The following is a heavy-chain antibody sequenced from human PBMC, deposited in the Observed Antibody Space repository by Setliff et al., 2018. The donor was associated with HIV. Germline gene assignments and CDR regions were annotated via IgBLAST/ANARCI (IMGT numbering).Heavy chain of an antibody. J-gene: IGHJ6*03. CDR3: ARGVTIFGVVIMGYYMDV. D-gene: IGHD3-3*01. CDR1: GFSFGDYW. V-gene: IGHV3-7*03. Sequence: PGGSLRLSCAASGFSFGDYWMTWVRQAPGKGLEWLATINEDGTNKYYGASVKGRFTISRDNAKKSLYLQMNSLRAEDTAVYYCARGVTIFGVVIMGYYMDVWGKGTTVTVSS. CDR2: INEDGTNK.